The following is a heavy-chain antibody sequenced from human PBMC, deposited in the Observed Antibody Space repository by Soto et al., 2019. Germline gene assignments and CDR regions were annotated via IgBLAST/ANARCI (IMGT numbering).Heavy chain of an antibody. D-gene: IGHD2-8*01. CDR1: GFTFSSYA. CDR3: ARDSDDYAMRGDTNIYYNYCRDV. V-gene: IGHV3-30-3*01. CDR2: ISYDGSNK. Sequence: GGSLRLSCAASGFTFSSYAMLWVRQAPGKGLEWVAVISYDGSNKYYADSVNGRFTISRDNSKNTLYLQMNSLRAEDTAVYYCARDSDDYAMRGDTNIYYNYCRDVWGQGTTVTVSS. J-gene: IGHJ6*02.